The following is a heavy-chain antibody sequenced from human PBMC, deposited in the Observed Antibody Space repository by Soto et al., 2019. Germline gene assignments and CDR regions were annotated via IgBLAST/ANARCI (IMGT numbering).Heavy chain of an antibody. J-gene: IGHJ6*02. D-gene: IGHD6-19*01. Sequence: GGSLRLSCAASGFTFSNAWMNWVRQAPGKGLEWVGRIKSKTDGGTTDYAAHVKGRVTISRHDSKNTLDLQMYSLKTEDTAVYYCTTEIVWRRGIAVAGANYYYYGMDVWGQGTTVTVSS. CDR3: TTEIVWRRGIAVAGANYYYYGMDV. CDR1: GFTFSNAW. V-gene: IGHV3-15*07. CDR2: IKSKTDGGTT.